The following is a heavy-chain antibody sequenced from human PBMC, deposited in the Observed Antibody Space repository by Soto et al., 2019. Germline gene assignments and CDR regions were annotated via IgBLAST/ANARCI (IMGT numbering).Heavy chain of an antibody. CDR1: GYTFTSYG. V-gene: IGHV1-18*01. Sequence: QVQLVQSGAEVKKPGASVKVSCKASGYTFTSYGITWVRQAPGQGLEWMGWISAYNGNTNYAQKIQGRVTMTTDTATSTAYIELRSLRSDVTAVYYCASDAAVGLFDYWGQGTLVTVSS. D-gene: IGHD1-26*01. CDR3: ASDAAVGLFDY. CDR2: ISAYNGNT. J-gene: IGHJ4*02.